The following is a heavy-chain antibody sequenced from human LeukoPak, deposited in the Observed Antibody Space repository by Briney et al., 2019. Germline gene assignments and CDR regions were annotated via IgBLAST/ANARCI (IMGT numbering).Heavy chain of an antibody. D-gene: IGHD3-22*01. J-gene: IGHJ4*02. CDR1: GFTFSSYG. V-gene: IGHV3-30*18. CDR3: AKDLENYYDSSGYVDY. Sequence: PGRSLRLSCAASGFTFSSYGMHWVRQGPGKGLEWVAAISDDGSNKYYADSVKGRFTISRDNSKNTVYLQMNSLRAEDTAVYYCAKDLENYYDSSGYVDYWGQGTLVTVSS. CDR2: ISDDGSNK.